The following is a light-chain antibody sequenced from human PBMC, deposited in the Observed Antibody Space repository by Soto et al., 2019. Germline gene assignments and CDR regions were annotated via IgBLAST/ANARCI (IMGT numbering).Light chain of an antibody. Sequence: DIVMTQSPLSLPVTPGEPASISCRSSQSPLHSNGYNYLDWFLQKPGQSPQLLIFLGSNRASGVPDRFSGSGSGTDFTLKISRVEADDVGVYYCMQALQTPPTFGQGTRLEIK. CDR2: LGS. J-gene: IGKJ5*01. CDR3: MQALQTPPT. V-gene: IGKV2-28*01. CDR1: QSPLHSNGYNY.